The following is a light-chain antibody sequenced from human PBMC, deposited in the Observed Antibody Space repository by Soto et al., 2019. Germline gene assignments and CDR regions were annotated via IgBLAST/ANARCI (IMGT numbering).Light chain of an antibody. J-gene: IGLJ1*01. Sequence: QSVLTQPPSVSGAPGQRVTISCTGSSSNIGAGYDVHWYQQLPGTAPKLLIYGNSNRPSGVPDRFSGSKSGTSASLAITGXXXXXXXXXXCQSYDSSLSAYVFGTGTKVTV. CDR2: GNS. V-gene: IGLV1-40*01. CDR1: SSNIGAGYD. CDR3: QSYDSSLSAYV.